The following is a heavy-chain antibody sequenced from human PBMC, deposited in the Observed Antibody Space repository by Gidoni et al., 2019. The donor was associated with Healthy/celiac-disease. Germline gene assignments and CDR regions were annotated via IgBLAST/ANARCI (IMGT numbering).Heavy chain of an antibody. CDR2: IYYSGST. V-gene: IGHV4-39*01. CDR1: GGSISSSSYY. J-gene: IGHJ4*02. Sequence: QLQLQESGPGLVKPSETLSLTCTVSGGSISSSSYYWGWIRQPPGKGLEWIGSIYYSGSTYYNPSLKSRVTISVDTSKNQFSLKLSSVTAADTAVYYCASQFLEWSNYYFDYWGQGTLVTVSS. CDR3: ASQFLEWSNYYFDY. D-gene: IGHD3-3*01.